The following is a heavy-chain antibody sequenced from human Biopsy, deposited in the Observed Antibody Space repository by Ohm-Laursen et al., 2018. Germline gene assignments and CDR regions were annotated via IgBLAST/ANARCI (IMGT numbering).Heavy chain of an antibody. CDR3: VKDIRRYFYGMDV. CDR1: DFTFSDYA. Sequence: SLRLSCSASDFTFSDYAMSWVRQPPGKGLEWVSGITWNSGHIDYADSVKGRFTISRDNAKNALWLQMNSLRVDDTAMYYCVKDIRRYFYGMDVWGQGTPVTVS. J-gene: IGHJ6*02. CDR2: ITWNSGHI. D-gene: IGHD3-10*01. V-gene: IGHV3-9*01.